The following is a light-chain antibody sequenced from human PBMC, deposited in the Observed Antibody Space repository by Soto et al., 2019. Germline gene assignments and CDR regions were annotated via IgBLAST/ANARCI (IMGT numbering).Light chain of an antibody. J-gene: IGKJ1*01. V-gene: IGKV3-11*01. Sequence: EIVLTQSPATLSLSPGERATLSCMASQSVSSYLAWYQQKPGQAPRLLIYDASNRATGIPARFSGSGSGTDFTLTISSLEPEDFAVYYCQQYGSSRWTFGQGTKVDIK. CDR3: QQYGSSRWT. CDR2: DAS. CDR1: QSVSSY.